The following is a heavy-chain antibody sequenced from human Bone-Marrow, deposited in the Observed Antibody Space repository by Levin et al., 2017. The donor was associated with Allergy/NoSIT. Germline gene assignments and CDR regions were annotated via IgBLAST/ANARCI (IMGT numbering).Heavy chain of an antibody. J-gene: IGHJ4*02. D-gene: IGHD4-17*01. CDR2: INPNSGGT. CDR3: ARGDGDYGLGFDY. V-gene: IGHV1-2*02. CDR1: GYTFTGYY. Sequence: ASVKVSCKASGYTFTGYYMHWVRQAPGQGLEWMGWINPNSGGTNYAQKFQGRVTMTRDTSISTAYMELSRLRSDDTAVYYCARGDGDYGLGFDYWGQGTLVTVSS.